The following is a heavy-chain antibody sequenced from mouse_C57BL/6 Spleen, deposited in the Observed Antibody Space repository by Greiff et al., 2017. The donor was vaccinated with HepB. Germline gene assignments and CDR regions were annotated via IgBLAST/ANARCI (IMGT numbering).Heavy chain of an antibody. J-gene: IGHJ2*01. D-gene: IGHD2-1*01. V-gene: IGHV1-54*01. Sequence: VQLQQSGAELVRPGTSVKVSCKASGYAFTNYLIEWVKQRPGQGLEWIGVINPGSGGTNYNEKFKGKATLTADKSSSTAYMQLSSLTSEDSAVYFCARSAPYGNYGFDYWGQGTTLTVSS. CDR3: ARSAPYGNYGFDY. CDR1: GYAFTNYL. CDR2: INPGSGGT.